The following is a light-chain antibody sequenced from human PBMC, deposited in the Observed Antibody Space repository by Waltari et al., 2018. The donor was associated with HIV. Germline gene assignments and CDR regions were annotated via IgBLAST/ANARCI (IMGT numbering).Light chain of an antibody. CDR1: QNVNRD. CDR3: QQYHGETPMYT. J-gene: IGKJ2*01. V-gene: IGKV3-15*01. CDR2: STS. Sequence: EIVMTQSPATLSVSPGESATLSCKASQNVNRDLAWYQQRPGQAPRLLIFSTSHRSFGGPARFSGSGFGTEFTLTISSLQSEDFAVYYCQQYHGETPMYTFGQGTKVEIK.